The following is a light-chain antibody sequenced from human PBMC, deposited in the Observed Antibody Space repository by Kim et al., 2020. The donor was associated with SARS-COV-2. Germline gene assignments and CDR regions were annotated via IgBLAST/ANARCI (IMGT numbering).Light chain of an antibody. CDR2: YDS. J-gene: IGLJ2*01. CDR1: SIGSNS. V-gene: IGLV3-21*04. Sequence: PEETAKMTDERSSIGSNSVHWYQQMPGQAPVLVISYDSDRPSGIPERFSGSNSGNTATLTISRVEAGDEAGYYCQVWDSSGDHRVVFGGGTQLTVL. CDR3: QVWDSSGDHRVV.